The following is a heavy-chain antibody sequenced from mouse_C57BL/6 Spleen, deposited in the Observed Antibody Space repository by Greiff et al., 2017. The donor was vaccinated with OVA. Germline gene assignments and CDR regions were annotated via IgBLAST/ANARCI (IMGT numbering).Heavy chain of an antibody. CDR3: TIEDGSSYGFAY. D-gene: IGHD1-1*01. V-gene: IGHV1-15*01. CDR2: IDPETGGT. Sequence: QVQMQQSGAELVRPGASVTLSCKASGYTFTDYEMHWVKQTPVHGLEWIGAIDPETGGTAYNQKFKGKAILTADKSSSTAYMELRSLTSEDSAVYYCTIEDGSSYGFAYWGQGTLVTVSA. CDR1: GYTFTDYE. J-gene: IGHJ3*01.